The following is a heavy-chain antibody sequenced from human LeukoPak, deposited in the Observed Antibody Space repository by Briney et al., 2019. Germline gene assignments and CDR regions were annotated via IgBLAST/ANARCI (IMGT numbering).Heavy chain of an antibody. CDR1: GYSISSAYY. CDR2: MYHSGST. D-gene: IGHD2-2*01. Sequence: SEALSLTCSVSGYSISSAYYWGWIRQPPGKGLEWIGTMYHSGSTNYNPSLKSRVTISVDTSKNQFSLKLSSVTAADTAVYYCARDVVAALGSFDYWGQGTLVTVSS. CDR3: ARDVVAALGSFDY. V-gene: IGHV4-38-2*02. J-gene: IGHJ4*02.